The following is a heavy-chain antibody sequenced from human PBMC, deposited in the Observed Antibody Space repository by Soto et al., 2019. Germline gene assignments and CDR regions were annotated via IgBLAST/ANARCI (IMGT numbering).Heavy chain of an antibody. Sequence: QVHLVQSGAEVKKPGASVKVSCKGSGYGFTTYGITWVRQAPGQGLEWMAWISAHNGNTNYAQKLQGRVTVTRDTSASTAYMEVRSLRSDDTAVYYWARGRYGDYWGQGALVTVSS. V-gene: IGHV1-18*01. CDR1: GYGFTTYG. CDR3: ARGRYGDY. CDR2: ISAHNGNT. D-gene: IGHD1-1*01. J-gene: IGHJ4*02.